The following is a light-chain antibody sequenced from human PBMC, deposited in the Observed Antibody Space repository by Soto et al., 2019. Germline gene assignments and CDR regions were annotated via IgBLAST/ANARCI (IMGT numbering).Light chain of an antibody. CDR1: SSDVDGYNY. CDR3: CSYAGSDV. Sequence: QSALTQPRSVSGSPGQSVTISCTGTSSDVDGYNYVSWFQQHPDKAPKLRIYDVTKRPSEVADRFSGSKSGNTASLTISWLQADDEADYSCCSYAGSDVFGTGTKLTVL. J-gene: IGLJ1*01. V-gene: IGLV2-11*01. CDR2: DVT.